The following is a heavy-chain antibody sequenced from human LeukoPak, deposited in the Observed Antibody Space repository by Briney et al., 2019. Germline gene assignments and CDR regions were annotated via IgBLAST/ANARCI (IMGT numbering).Heavy chain of an antibody. V-gene: IGHV4-59*08. Sequence: SETLSLTCTVSGGSISPFYWSWIRQPPGKGLEWIAYIYYSGSTAYNPSLKSRVAISVDTSNNQVSLKLSSVTAADTAVYYCARATRPDFWSGYRLSGAFDIWGQGTMVTVSS. J-gene: IGHJ3*02. CDR1: GGSISPFY. CDR2: IYYSGST. D-gene: IGHD3-3*01. CDR3: ARATRPDFWSGYRLSGAFDI.